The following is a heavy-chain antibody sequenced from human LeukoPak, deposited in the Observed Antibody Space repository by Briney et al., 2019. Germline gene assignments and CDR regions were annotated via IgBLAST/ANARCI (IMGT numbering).Heavy chain of an antibody. CDR2: ISSSSSTI. D-gene: IGHD2-8*01. J-gene: IGHJ4*02. CDR1: GFTFSSYS. Sequence: GGSLRLSCAASGFTFSSYSMNWVRQAPGKGLEWVSYISSSSSTIYYADSVKGRFTISRDNSKNTLYLQMNRLRAEDTAVYYCAKMLGSYYFDYWGQGTLVTVSS. V-gene: IGHV3-48*01. CDR3: AKMLGSYYFDY.